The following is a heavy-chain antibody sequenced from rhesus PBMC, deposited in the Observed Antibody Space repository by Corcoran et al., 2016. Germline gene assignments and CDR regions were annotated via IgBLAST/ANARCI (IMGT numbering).Heavy chain of an antibody. CDR1: GGSISDGYY. D-gene: IGHD4-23*01. V-gene: IGHV4-106*01. CDR2: IYGSGGGT. Sequence: QVQLQESGPGLVKPSETLSLTCAVSGGSISDGYYWSWIRQPPGKGLEWIGYIYGSGGGTNYNSSLKNRVTISIDTSKNQFSLKLSSVTAADTAVYYWAREYSNYGYFDYWGQGVLVTVSS. J-gene: IGHJ4*01. CDR3: AREYSNYGYFDY.